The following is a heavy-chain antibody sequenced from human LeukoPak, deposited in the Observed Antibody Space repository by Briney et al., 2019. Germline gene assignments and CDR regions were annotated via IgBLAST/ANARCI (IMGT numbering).Heavy chain of an antibody. V-gene: IGHV1-2*02. J-gene: IGHJ3*02. CDR1: GYTFTSYG. Sequence: ASVKVSCKASGYTFTSYGISWVRQAPGQGLEWMGWINPNSGGTNYAQKFQGRVTMTRDTSISTAYMELSRLRSDDTAVYYCARTRVAAAGKQAFDIWGQGTMVTVSS. CDR2: INPNSGGT. CDR3: ARTRVAAAGKQAFDI. D-gene: IGHD6-13*01.